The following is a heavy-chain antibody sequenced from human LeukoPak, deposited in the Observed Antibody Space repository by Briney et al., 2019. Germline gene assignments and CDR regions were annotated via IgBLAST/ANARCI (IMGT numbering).Heavy chain of an antibody. Sequence: ASVKVSCKASGYTFTGYYMHWVRQAPGQGLEWMGRINPNSGGTNYAQKFQGRVTMTRDTSISTAYMELSRLRSDDTAVYYCARTTIFGVVILAFDPWGQGTLVTVSS. J-gene: IGHJ5*02. V-gene: IGHV1-2*06. D-gene: IGHD3-3*01. CDR3: ARTTIFGVVILAFDP. CDR1: GYTFTGYY. CDR2: INPNSGGT.